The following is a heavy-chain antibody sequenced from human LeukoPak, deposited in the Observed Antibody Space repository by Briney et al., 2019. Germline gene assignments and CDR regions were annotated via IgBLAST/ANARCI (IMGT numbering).Heavy chain of an antibody. J-gene: IGHJ3*02. D-gene: IGHD2-2*01. CDR3: ARVVECSSTSCYYAFDI. Sequence: SETLSLTCTVSGGSISSGSYYWSWIRQPAGKGLEWIGRIYTSGSTNYNPSLKSRVTISVDTSKNQFSLKLSSVTAADTAVYYCARVVECSSTSCYYAFDIWGQGTMVTVSS. CDR1: GGSISSGSYY. CDR2: IYTSGST. V-gene: IGHV4-61*02.